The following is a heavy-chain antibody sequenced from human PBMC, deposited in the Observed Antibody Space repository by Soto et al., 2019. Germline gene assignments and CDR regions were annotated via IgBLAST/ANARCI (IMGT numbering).Heavy chain of an antibody. CDR1: GGSISSYY. D-gene: IGHD1-7*01. Sequence: SETPSLTCTVSGGSISSYYWSWIRQPPGKGLEWIGYIYYSGSTNYNPSLKSRVTISVDTSKNQFSLKLSSVTAADTAVYYCARFNWNYVPNFDYWGQGTLVPVPS. CDR3: ARFNWNYVPNFDY. CDR2: IYYSGST. J-gene: IGHJ4*02. V-gene: IGHV4-59*01.